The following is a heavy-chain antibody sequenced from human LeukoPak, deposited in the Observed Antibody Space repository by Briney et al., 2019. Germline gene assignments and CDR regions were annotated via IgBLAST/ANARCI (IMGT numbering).Heavy chain of an antibody. V-gene: IGHV4-31*03. CDR3: ARATNFRGSGPYPWFNP. Sequence: PSETLSLTCSVSGASINSGAYFWTWIRQHSETELEWIGQIDYNGNTRINPSLESRLTMSVDTSENQFSLRLTSVSAADTAVYYCARATNFRGSGPYPWFNPWGQGTLVTVTS. J-gene: IGHJ5*02. CDR1: GASINSGAYF. CDR2: IDYNGNT. D-gene: IGHD3-10*01.